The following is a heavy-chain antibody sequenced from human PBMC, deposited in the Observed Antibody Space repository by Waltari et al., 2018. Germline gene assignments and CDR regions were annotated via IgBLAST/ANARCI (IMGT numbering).Heavy chain of an antibody. V-gene: IGHV4-59*01. CDR3: ARDYILTGFHYYYGMDV. J-gene: IGHJ6*02. CDR1: GGSISSYY. Sequence: QVQLQESGPGLVKPSETLSLTCTVSGGSISSYYWSWIRQPPGKGLEWIGYIYYSGSNNYNPSLKSRVTISVDTSKNQVSLKLSSVTAADTAVYYCARDYILTGFHYYYGMDVWGQGTTVTVSS. CDR2: IYYSGSN. D-gene: IGHD3-9*01.